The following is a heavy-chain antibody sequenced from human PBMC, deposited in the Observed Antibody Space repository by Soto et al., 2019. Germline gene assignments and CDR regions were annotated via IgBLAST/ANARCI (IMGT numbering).Heavy chain of an antibody. CDR1: GFSFSNYA. CDR3: ARVRSRGSDWARYLDL. Sequence: EVQLVESGGGLVQPGGSLRLSCAASGFSFSNYAMDWVRQAPGKGLEWVSYISGSSSNIRYADSVKGRFTISRDNAKSSVYLQVNSLRAGDTAVYYCARVRSRGSDWARYLDLWGRGTLVTVSS. V-gene: IGHV3-48*01. CDR2: ISGSSSNI. J-gene: IGHJ2*01. D-gene: IGHD1-26*01.